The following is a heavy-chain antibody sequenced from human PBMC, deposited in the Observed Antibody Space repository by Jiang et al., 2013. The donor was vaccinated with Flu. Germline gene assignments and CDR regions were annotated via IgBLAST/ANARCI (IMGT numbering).Heavy chain of an antibody. Sequence: GKALEWLAVIYWDDDRRYSPSLKSRLAITKDASRNQVVLIMTNMDPVDTATYYCAHVVITYGGVIGDDAFDIWGQGTVVTVSS. D-gene: IGHD3-16*02. J-gene: IGHJ3*02. CDR2: IYWDDDR. V-gene: IGHV2-5*02. CDR3: AHVVITYGGVIGDDAFDI.